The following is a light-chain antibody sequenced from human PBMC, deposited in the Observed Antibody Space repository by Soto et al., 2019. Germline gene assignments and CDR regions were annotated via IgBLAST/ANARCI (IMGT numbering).Light chain of an antibody. Sequence: EIVLTQSPATLSLSPGERATLSCRASQGFSSYLAWYQQKPGQAPRLLIYDASNRATGIPARFSGSGSGTDFTLTISSLEPEDFAVYYCQQRSNWLTFGGGTKVEIK. J-gene: IGKJ4*01. CDR1: QGFSSY. CDR2: DAS. CDR3: QQRSNWLT. V-gene: IGKV3-11*01.